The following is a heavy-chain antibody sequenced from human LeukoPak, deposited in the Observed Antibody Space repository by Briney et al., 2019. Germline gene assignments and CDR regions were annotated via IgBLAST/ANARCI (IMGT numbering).Heavy chain of an antibody. CDR2: IFYSGGT. Sequence: ETLSLACTVSGDSISSSSYYWGWIRQPPGKGLEWIGSIFYSGGTYYNPSLKSRITISLDTSKNQFSLKLRSVTAADTAVYYCARDKEWLAPFDYWGQGTLVTVSS. CDR1: GDSISSSSYY. CDR3: ARDKEWLAPFDY. V-gene: IGHV4-39*07. D-gene: IGHD6-19*01. J-gene: IGHJ4*02.